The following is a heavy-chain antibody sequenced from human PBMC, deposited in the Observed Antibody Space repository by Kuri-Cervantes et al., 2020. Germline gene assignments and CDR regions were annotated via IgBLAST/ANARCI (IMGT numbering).Heavy chain of an antibody. D-gene: IGHD6-13*01. CDR2: INAGNGNT. Sequence: ASVKVSCKASGYTFTSYAMHWVRQAPGQRLEWMGWINAGNGNTKYSQKFQGRVTITRDTSASTAYMELSSLRSEGTAVYYCAREPSAAVGAFDIWGQGTMVTVSS. V-gene: IGHV1-3*01. CDR1: GYTFTSYA. CDR3: AREPSAAVGAFDI. J-gene: IGHJ3*02.